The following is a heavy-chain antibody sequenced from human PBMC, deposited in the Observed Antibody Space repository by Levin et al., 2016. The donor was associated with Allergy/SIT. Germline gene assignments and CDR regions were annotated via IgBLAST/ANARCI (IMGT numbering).Heavy chain of an antibody. CDR2: IYSSGRT. J-gene: IGHJ5*02. V-gene: IGHV4-59*03. CDR3: AGSPSGTAVTRGWFDP. Sequence: WIRQPPGKGLEWIGIIYSSGRTNYNPSLKSRVTISLDTSKSQLSLKLTSVTAADTAVYYCAGSPSGTAVTRGWFDPWGQGTLVTVS. D-gene: IGHD4-17*01.